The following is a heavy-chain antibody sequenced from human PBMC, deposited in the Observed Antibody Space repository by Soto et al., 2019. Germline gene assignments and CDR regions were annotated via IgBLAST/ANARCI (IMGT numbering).Heavy chain of an antibody. J-gene: IGHJ6*02. CDR2: ISWNSGSI. V-gene: IGHV3-9*01. CDR3: AKAKELGYYYYGMDV. D-gene: IGHD1-26*01. Sequence: GGSLRLSCAASGFTFDDYAMHWVRQAPGKGLEWVSGISWNSGSIGYADSVKGRFTISRDNSKNTLYLQMNSLRAEDTAVYYCAKAKELGYYYYGMDVWGQGTTVTVSS. CDR1: GFTFDDYA.